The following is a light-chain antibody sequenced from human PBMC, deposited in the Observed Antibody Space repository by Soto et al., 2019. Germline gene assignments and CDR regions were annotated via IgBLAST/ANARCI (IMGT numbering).Light chain of an antibody. CDR1: SSNIGSNT. Sequence: QSVLTQPPSASGTPGQRVTISCSGSSSNIGSNTVNWYQQLPGTAPKLLIYSNNQRPSGVPDRVSGSKSGTSASLAISGLQSEDEADYYCAAWDDSRTGVVFGRGTKVTVL. J-gene: IGLJ2*01. V-gene: IGLV1-44*01. CDR3: AAWDDSRTGVV. CDR2: SNN.